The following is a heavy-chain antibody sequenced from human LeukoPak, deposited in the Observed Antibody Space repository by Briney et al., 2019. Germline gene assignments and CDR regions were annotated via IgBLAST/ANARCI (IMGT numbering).Heavy chain of an antibody. CDR3: AREIVVGATRDAFDI. Sequence: SETLSLTCTVSGGSISSYYWSWIRQPAGKGLEWIGRIYTSGSTNYNPSLKSRVTISVDKSKNQFSLKLSSVTAADTAVYYRAREIVVGATRDAFDIWGQGTMVTVSS. J-gene: IGHJ3*02. CDR2: IYTSGST. CDR1: GGSISSYY. V-gene: IGHV4-4*07. D-gene: IGHD1-26*01.